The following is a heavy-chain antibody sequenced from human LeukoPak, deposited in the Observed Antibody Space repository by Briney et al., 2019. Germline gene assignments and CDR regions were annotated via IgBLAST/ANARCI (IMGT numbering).Heavy chain of an antibody. CDR2: VNHSGST. Sequence: SETLSLTCAVYGGSFSGYYWSWIRQPPGKGLEWIGEVNHSGSTYYNPSLKSRVTISVDTSRNQLSLKLTSVTAADTAVYYCARGISDPSFDIWGQGTMVTVSS. J-gene: IGHJ3*02. V-gene: IGHV4-34*01. D-gene: IGHD2/OR15-2a*01. CDR1: GGSFSGYY. CDR3: ARGISDPSFDI.